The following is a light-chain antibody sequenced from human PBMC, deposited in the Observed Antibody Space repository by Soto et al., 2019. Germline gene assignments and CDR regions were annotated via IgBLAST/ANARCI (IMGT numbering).Light chain of an antibody. CDR2: VAS. CDR1: QSISSNF. Sequence: EIALTQSPGTLSLSPGERATLSCRASQSISSNFLAWYQQKPGQAPRLLIYVASSRASGIPDRFSGSGSGTDFTLTISKLEPEDFAVYYCQQYGSSLITFGQGTRLEIK. CDR3: QQYGSSLIT. J-gene: IGKJ5*01. V-gene: IGKV3-20*01.